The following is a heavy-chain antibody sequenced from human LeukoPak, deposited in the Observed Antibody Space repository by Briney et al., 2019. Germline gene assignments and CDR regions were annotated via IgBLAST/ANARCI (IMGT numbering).Heavy chain of an antibody. D-gene: IGHD4-23*01. Sequence: PSETLSLTCTVSGGSISSSRYYWGWIRQPPGMGLEWIGSIYYSGSTYYNPSLASRVTISVDTSKSQFSLKLSSVTAADTAVYYCASDYDGNRFDYWGQGILGIVSS. J-gene: IGHJ4*02. CDR3: ASDYDGNRFDY. CDR1: GGSISSSRYY. CDR2: IYYSGST. V-gene: IGHV4-39*07.